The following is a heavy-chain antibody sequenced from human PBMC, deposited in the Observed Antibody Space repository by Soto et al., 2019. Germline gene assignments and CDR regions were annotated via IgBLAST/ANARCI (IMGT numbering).Heavy chain of an antibody. Sequence: GGSLRLSCAASGFTFSSYAMSWVRQAPGKGLEWVSAISGSGGSTYYADSVKGRFTISRDNSKNTLYLQMNSLRAEDTAVYYCAKDSAQITIFGSLSPSHFDYWGQGTLVTVSS. D-gene: IGHD3-3*01. CDR2: ISGSGGST. CDR1: GFTFSSYA. CDR3: AKDSAQITIFGSLSPSHFDY. J-gene: IGHJ4*02. V-gene: IGHV3-23*01.